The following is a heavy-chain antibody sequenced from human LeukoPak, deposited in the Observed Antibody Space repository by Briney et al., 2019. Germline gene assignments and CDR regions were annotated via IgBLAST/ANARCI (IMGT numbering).Heavy chain of an antibody. CDR1: GFTFTSFG. CDR3: ARSPTVTTPTLRY. V-gene: IGHV3-30*03. CDR2: ISYDGSQK. J-gene: IGHJ4*02. Sequence: PGRSLRLSCAASGFTFTSFGMHWVRQPPGKGLEWVAVISYDGSQKYYADSVKGRFTISRDNSKNTLYLQMNSLRSEDTAVYYCARSPTVTTPTLRYWGQGTLVTVSS. D-gene: IGHD4-17*01.